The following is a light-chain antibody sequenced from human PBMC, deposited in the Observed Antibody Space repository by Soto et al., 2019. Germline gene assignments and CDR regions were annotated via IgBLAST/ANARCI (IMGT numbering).Light chain of an antibody. CDR2: RVS. CDR3: MQKTLWPWT. CDR1: QSLVYSDGNTY. V-gene: IGKV2-30*01. J-gene: IGKJ1*01. Sequence: DVVMTQSPLSLPVTLGQPASISCRSSQSLVYSDGNTYLHWFQQRPGQSPRRLIYRVSNRDCGVPDRFSGSGSGTDFTLKISRVEAEDVGVYYCMQKTLWPWTFGQGTKVEFK.